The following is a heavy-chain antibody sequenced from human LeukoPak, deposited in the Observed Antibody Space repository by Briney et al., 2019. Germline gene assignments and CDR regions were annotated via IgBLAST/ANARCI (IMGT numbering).Heavy chain of an antibody. Sequence: ASVKVSCKASGYTFTGYYMHWVRQAPGQGLEWMGWINPNSGGTNYAQKFQGRVTMTRDTSISTAYMELSRLRSDDTAVYYCARVSRDSSGYYSDYWGQGTLVTVSS. CDR1: GYTFTGYY. CDR3: ARVSRDSSGYYSDY. CDR2: INPNSGGT. D-gene: IGHD3-22*01. J-gene: IGHJ4*02. V-gene: IGHV1-2*02.